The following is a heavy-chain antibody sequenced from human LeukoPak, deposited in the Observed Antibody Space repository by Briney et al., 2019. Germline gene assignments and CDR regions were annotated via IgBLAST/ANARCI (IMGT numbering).Heavy chain of an antibody. D-gene: IGHD2-8*01. CDR3: ARHFPDTLTVFDY. CDR1: GGSISSYY. CDR2: IYYSGST. J-gene: IGHJ4*02. V-gene: IGHV4-59*08. Sequence: PSETLSLTCTVSGGSISSYYWSWIRQPPGKGLEWIGYIYYSGSTNYNPSLKSRVTISVDTSRNQFSLKLSSVTAADTAVYYCARHFPDTLTVFDYWGQGTLVTVSS.